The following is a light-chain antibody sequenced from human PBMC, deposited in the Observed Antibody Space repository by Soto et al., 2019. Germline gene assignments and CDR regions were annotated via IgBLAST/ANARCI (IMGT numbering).Light chain of an antibody. CDR3: QQYGSSPVIT. J-gene: IGKJ5*01. Sequence: EIVLTQSPGTLSLSPGERATLSCRASQSVSSSYLAWYQQKPGQAPRLLIYGASSRATGIPDRFSGSGSGTDFTLTISRLEAEDFAVYSCQQYGSSPVITFGQGTRLEIK. CDR1: QSVSSSY. V-gene: IGKV3-20*01. CDR2: GAS.